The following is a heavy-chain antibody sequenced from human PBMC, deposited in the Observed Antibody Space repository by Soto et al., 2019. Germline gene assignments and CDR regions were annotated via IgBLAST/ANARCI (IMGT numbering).Heavy chain of an antibody. D-gene: IGHD2-15*01. V-gene: IGHV1-46*01. CDR3: ARHGRSAFSYYYYGMDV. Sequence: ASVKVSCKASGYTFTSYYMHWVRQAPGQGLEWMGIINPSGGSTSYAQKFQGRVTMTRDTSTSTVYMELSSLRSEDTAMYYCARHGRSAFSYYYYGMDVWGQGTTVTVSS. CDR1: GYTFTSYY. CDR2: INPSGGST. J-gene: IGHJ6*02.